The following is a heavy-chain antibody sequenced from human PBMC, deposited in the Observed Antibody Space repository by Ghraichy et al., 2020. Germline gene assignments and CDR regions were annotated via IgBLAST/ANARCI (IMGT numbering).Heavy chain of an antibody. CDR3: ARVCESYSSSWYRWFDP. D-gene: IGHD6-13*01. CDR1: GGSISSGGYS. CDR2: IYHSGST. V-gene: IGHV4-30-2*01. Sequence: SETLSLTCAVSGGSISSGGYSWSWIRQPPGKGLEWIGYIYHSGSTYYNPSLKSRVTISVDRSKNQFSLKLSSVTAADTAVYYCARVCESYSSSWYRWFDPWGQGTLVTVSS. J-gene: IGHJ5*02.